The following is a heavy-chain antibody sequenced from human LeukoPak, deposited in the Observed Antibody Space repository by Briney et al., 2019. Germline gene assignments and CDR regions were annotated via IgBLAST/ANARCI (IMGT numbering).Heavy chain of an antibody. CDR3: ARESGYCSGGSCYNYFDY. D-gene: IGHD2-15*01. CDR2: ISYDGSNK. J-gene: IGHJ4*02. V-gene: IGHV3-30*01. Sequence: GGSLRLSCAASGFTFSSYAMHWVRQAPGQGLEWVAVISYDGSNKYYADSVKGRFTISRDNSKNTLYLQMNSLSAEDTAVYYCARESGYCSGGSCYNYFDYWGQGTLVTVSS. CDR1: GFTFSSYA.